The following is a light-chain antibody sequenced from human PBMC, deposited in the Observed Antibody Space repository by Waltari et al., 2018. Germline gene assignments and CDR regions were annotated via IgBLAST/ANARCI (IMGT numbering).Light chain of an antibody. CDR3: QKYGTLPAT. CDR2: DAS. J-gene: IGKJ1*01. CDR1: QSVSTY. V-gene: IGKV3-20*01. Sequence: EIVLTQSPGTLSLSPGQRATLSCRASQSVSTYLAWYQQKPGQAPRLLIDDASTRATGIPDRFSGSGSGTDFSLTISRLESEDFAVYYCQKYGTLPATFGQGTKVEI.